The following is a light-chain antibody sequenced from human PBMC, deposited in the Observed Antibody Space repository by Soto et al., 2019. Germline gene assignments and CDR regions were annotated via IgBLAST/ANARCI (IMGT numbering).Light chain of an antibody. V-gene: IGKV3D-15*01. Sequence: TQSPAAVSVSPGDRATLSCRASQSVDNDLAWYQQKPGQPPRLLIYDASTRATGIPARFSGSQSGTEFTLTISSLLSEDFAVYSCQQYNNWPLTFGGGTKVDIK. CDR3: QQYNNWPLT. J-gene: IGKJ4*01. CDR2: DAS. CDR1: QSVDND.